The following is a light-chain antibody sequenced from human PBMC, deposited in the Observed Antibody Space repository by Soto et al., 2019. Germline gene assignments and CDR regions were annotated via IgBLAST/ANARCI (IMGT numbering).Light chain of an antibody. Sequence: EIVLTQPPATLSLSTGERATLSCRASQSVSSYLAWYQQKPGQAPRPLIYDASNRATGIPARFSGSGYGTDFTLTISRLEPEDFAVYYCQQRSNWLPFTFGPGNKVDI. V-gene: IGKV3-11*01. CDR1: QSVSSY. CDR2: DAS. CDR3: QQRSNWLPFT. J-gene: IGKJ3*01.